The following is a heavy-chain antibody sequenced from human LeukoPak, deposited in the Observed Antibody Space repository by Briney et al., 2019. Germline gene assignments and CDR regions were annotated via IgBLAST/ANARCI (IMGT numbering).Heavy chain of an antibody. CDR1: VGAISKYY. Sequence: SETLSLTCTVSVGAISKYYWSWIRPPPGKGLEWMWHIYYSGSTNYNPSLKSRVTISVDTSKNQFSLKLSSVTAADTAVYYCARRGYCSGGSCYSFDYWGQGTLVTVSS. CDR3: ARRGYCSGGSCYSFDY. D-gene: IGHD2-15*01. J-gene: IGHJ4*02. V-gene: IGHV4-59*08. CDR2: IYYSGST.